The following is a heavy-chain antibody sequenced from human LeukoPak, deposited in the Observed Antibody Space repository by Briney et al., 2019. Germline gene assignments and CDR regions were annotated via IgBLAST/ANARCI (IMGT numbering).Heavy chain of an antibody. V-gene: IGHV4-59*12. CDR1: GGSINSYY. CDR2: IYHSEST. D-gene: IGHD2-15*01. Sequence: SETLSLTCSVSGGSINSYYCSWYRQSPGKRLEWIGYIYHSESTNYNPSLKSRVTISVDTSKNQFSLKLSSVTAADTAVYYCATLLRGSDNLDYWGQGTLVTVSS. J-gene: IGHJ4*02. CDR3: ATLLRGSDNLDY.